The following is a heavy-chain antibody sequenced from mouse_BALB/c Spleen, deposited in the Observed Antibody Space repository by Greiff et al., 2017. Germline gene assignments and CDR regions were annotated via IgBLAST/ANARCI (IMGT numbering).Heavy chain of an antibody. Sequence: QVQLQQSGAELVRPGTSVKVSCKASGYAFTNYLIEWVKQRPGQGLEWIGVINPGSGGTNYNEKFKGKATLTADKSSSTAYMQLSSLTSDDSAVYVCARRIITTVYYFDYWGQGTTLTVSS. V-gene: IGHV1-54*01. D-gene: IGHD1-1*01. CDR1: GYAFTNYL. J-gene: IGHJ2*01. CDR2: INPGSGGT. CDR3: ARRIITTVYYFDY.